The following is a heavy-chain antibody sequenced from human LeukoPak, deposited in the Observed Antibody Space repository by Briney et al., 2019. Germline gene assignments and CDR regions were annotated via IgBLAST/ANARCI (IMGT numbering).Heavy chain of an antibody. Sequence: GGSLRLSCAASGFTFSSYSMNWVRQAPGKGLEWVSSISSSSSYIYYADSVKGRFTISRDNAKNSLYLQINSLRAEDTAVYYCARESSSSSLAYFDYWGQGTLVTVSS. J-gene: IGHJ4*02. CDR2: ISSSSSYI. CDR1: GFTFSSYS. CDR3: ARESSSSSLAYFDY. D-gene: IGHD6-6*01. V-gene: IGHV3-21*01.